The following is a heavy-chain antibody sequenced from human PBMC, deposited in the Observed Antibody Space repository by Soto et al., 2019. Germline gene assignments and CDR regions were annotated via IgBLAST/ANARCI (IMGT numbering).Heavy chain of an antibody. J-gene: IGHJ4*02. CDR1: GFTFSSYA. CDR3: ASPPSYPNDY. D-gene: IGHD5-18*01. CDR2: ISYDGSNK. Sequence: QVQLVESGGGVVQPGRSLRLSCAASGFTFSSYAMHWVRQAPGKGLEWVAVISYDGSNKYYADSVKGRFTISRDNSKNTLYLQMNSLRAEDTAVYYCASPPSYPNDYWCQGTLVTVSS. V-gene: IGHV3-30-3*01.